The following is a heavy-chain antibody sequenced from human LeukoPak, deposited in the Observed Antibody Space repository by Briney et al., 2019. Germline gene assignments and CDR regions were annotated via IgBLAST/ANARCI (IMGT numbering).Heavy chain of an antibody. D-gene: IGHD6-19*01. Sequence: SETLSLTCTVSRGSIISSSYYWDWIRQPPGEGLEWIGSIYYSGSTYYNPSLKSRVTISVDTSKSQFSLKLSSVTAADTAVYYCTRKTDSSGWYPYFDLWGRGTLVTVSS. CDR3: TRKTDSSGWYPYFDL. J-gene: IGHJ2*01. V-gene: IGHV4-39*01. CDR2: IYYSGST. CDR1: RGSIISSSYY.